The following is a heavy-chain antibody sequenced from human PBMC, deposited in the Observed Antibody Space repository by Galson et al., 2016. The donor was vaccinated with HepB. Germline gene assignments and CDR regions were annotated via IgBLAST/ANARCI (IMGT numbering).Heavy chain of an antibody. V-gene: IGHV3-73*01. Sequence: SLRLSCAASGFTFSGSAMHWVRQASGKGLEWVGRIRSKANSYATAYAASVKGRFTISRDDSKNTAYLQMNSLKTEDTAVYYCTRHIQWLGDYWGQGTLVTVSS. CDR1: GFTFSGSA. J-gene: IGHJ4*02. CDR2: IRSKANSYAT. CDR3: TRHIQWLGDY. D-gene: IGHD6-19*01.